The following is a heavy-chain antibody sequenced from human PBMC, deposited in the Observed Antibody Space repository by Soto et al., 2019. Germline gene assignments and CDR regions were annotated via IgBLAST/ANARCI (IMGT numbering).Heavy chain of an antibody. J-gene: IGHJ3*02. D-gene: IGHD3-10*01. Sequence: QVQLVESGGGVVQPGRSLRLSCAASGFTFSSYAMHWVRQAPGKGLEWVAVISYDGSNKYYADSVKGRFTISRDNSKNTLYLQMNSLRAEDTAVYHCARALLEGAFEIWGQGTMVTVSS. CDR1: GFTFSSYA. CDR2: ISYDGSNK. V-gene: IGHV3-30-3*01. CDR3: ARALLEGAFEI.